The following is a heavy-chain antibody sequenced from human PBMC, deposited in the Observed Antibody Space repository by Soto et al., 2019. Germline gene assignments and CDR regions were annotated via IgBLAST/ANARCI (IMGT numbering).Heavy chain of an antibody. D-gene: IGHD6-13*01. Sequence: APVKVSCKASGYTFTGYYMHWVRQAPGQGLEWMGWINPNSGGTNYAQKFQGRVTMTRDTSISTAYMELSRLRSDDTAVYYCARDPSVIAAALFSGMDVWGQGTTVTVSS. CDR2: INPNSGGT. V-gene: IGHV1-2*02. J-gene: IGHJ6*02. CDR3: ARDPSVIAAALFSGMDV. CDR1: GYTFTGYY.